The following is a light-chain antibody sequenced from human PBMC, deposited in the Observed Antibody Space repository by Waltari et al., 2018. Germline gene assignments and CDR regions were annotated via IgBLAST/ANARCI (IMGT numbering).Light chain of an antibody. CDR2: AAS. CDR3: QNHERLPAM. Sequence: EIVLTQSPGTLSLSPGERATLSCTASQSISRYLAWYQQKPGQAPRFLIYAASSRATGLPDRFSGSGSGTDFSLTISRLEPEDFAVYYCQNHERLPAMFGQGTKVEIK. V-gene: IGKV3-20*01. CDR1: QSISRY. J-gene: IGKJ1*01.